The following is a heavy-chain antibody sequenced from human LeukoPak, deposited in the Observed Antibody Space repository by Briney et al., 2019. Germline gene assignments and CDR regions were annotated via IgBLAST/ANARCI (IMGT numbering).Heavy chain of an antibody. CDR1: GFTFSSYA. Sequence: ESGGSLRLSCAASGFTFSSYAMSWVRQAPGKGLEWVSYISSSGSTIYYADSVKGRFTISRDNAKNSLYLQMNSLRAEDTAVYYCARRIRDGYNFYNYWGQGTLVTVSS. D-gene: IGHD5-12*01. V-gene: IGHV3-48*04. J-gene: IGHJ4*02. CDR3: ARRIRDGYNFYNY. CDR2: ISSSGSTI.